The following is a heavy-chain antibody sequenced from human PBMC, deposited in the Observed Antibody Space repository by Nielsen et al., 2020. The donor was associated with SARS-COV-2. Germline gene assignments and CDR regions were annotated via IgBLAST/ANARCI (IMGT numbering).Heavy chain of an antibody. V-gene: IGHV3-33*08. CDR3: ASSGDYYYMDV. D-gene: IGHD6-25*01. J-gene: IGHJ6*03. CDR1: GFTFSSYG. CDR2: IWYDGSNK. Sequence: GESLKISCAVSGFTFSSYGMHWVRQAPGKGLEWVAVIWYDGSNKYYADSVKGRFTISRDNSKNTLYLQMNSLRAEDTAVYYCASSGDYYYMDVWGKGTTVTVSS.